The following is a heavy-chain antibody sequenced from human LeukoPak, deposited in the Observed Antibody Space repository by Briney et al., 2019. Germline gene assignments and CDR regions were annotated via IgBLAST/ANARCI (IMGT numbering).Heavy chain of an antibody. CDR2: INPSGGST. Sequence: GASVKVSCKASGGTFSSYAISWVRQAPGQGLEWMGIINPSGGSTSYAQKFQGRVTMTRDTSTSTVYMELSSLRSEDTAVYYCARDRRWLQEYYFDYWGQGTLVTVSS. D-gene: IGHD5-24*01. J-gene: IGHJ4*02. CDR1: GGTFSSYA. V-gene: IGHV1-46*01. CDR3: ARDRRWLQEYYFDY.